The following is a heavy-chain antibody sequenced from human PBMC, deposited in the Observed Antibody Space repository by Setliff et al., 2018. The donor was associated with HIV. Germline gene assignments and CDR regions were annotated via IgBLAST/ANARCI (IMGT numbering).Heavy chain of an antibody. Sequence: PSETLSLTCTVSGGSTDSGSYYWAWNRQPPGKGLEWIGSMYYTGSTYYNPSLKSRVTISIDTSKNQFSLKLNSVTAADTAMYYCARDGGSSGWYFVLGYSDYWGPGTLVTVSS. J-gene: IGHJ4*02. CDR3: ARDGGSSGWYFVLGYSDY. CDR2: MYYTGST. CDR1: GGSTDSGSYY. V-gene: IGHV4-39*02. D-gene: IGHD6-19*01.